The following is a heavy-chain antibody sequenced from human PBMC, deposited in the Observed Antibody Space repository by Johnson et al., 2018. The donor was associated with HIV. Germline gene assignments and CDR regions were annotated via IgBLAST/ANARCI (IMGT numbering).Heavy chain of an antibody. V-gene: IGHV3-9*01. CDR2: ISWNSGSI. CDR1: GFSFDDYA. CDR3: ARDYGDDEVPDAFDI. D-gene: IGHD4-17*01. Sequence: VQLVESGGGLVQPGRSLRLSCAASGFSFDDYAMYWVRQAPGKGLEWVSDISWNSGSIGYADFVKGRFTISRDNTKNSLYLQMNSLRAEDTDVYYCARDYGDDEVPDAFDIWGQGTMVTVSS. J-gene: IGHJ3*02.